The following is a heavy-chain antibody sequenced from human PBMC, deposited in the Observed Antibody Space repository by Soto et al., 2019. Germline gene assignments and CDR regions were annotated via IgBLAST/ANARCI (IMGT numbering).Heavy chain of an antibody. CDR3: TTDALRFLEWLSY. Sequence: SGGSLRLSXAASGLTFSKAWMSWVRQAPGKGLEWVGRIKSKTDGGTTDYAAPVKGRFTITRDDSKNTLYLQMNSLKTEDTALYYCTTDALRFLEWLSYWGQGTLVTVSS. V-gene: IGHV3-15*01. CDR2: IKSKTDGGTT. CDR1: GLTFSKAW. J-gene: IGHJ4*02. D-gene: IGHD3-3*01.